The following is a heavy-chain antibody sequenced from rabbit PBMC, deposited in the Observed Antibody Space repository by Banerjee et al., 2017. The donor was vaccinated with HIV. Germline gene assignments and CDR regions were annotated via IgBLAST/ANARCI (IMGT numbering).Heavy chain of an antibody. CDR1: GFSFNNNYV. D-gene: IGHD6-1*01. Sequence: QEQLEESGGDLVKPEGSLTITCTASGFSFNNNYVMCWVRQAPGKGLEWIACINSSTGNNVYAIWAKGRFTISKTSSTTVTLQMTSLTAADTATYFCARDLDAGDGGYGYARVWDLWGQGTLVTVS. V-gene: IGHV1S45*01. CDR2: INSSTGNN. CDR3: ARDLDAGDGGYGYARVWDL. J-gene: IGHJ4*01.